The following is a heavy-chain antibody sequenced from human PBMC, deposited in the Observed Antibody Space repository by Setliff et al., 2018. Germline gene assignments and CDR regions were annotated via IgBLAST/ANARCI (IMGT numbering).Heavy chain of an antibody. D-gene: IGHD3-3*02. CDR3: ARGGHIRYDYYYMDV. CDR1: GYTFTSYD. V-gene: IGHV1-8*03. CDR2: MNPNSGNT. J-gene: IGHJ6*03. Sequence: ASVKVSCKASGYTFTSYDINWVRQATGQGLEWMGWMNPNSGNTGYAQKFQGRVTITRNTSISIAYMEPSSLRSEGTAVYYCARGGHIRYDYYYMDVWGKGTTVTVSS.